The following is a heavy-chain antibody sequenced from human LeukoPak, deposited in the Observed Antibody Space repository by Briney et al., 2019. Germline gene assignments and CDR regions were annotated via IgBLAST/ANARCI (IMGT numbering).Heavy chain of an antibody. CDR1: GFTVSSNY. CDR3: ARGPRKVYYDSSGYYGTSGAFDI. J-gene: IGHJ3*02. Sequence: GGSLRLSCAASGFTVSSNYMSWVRQAPGEGLESVTLIYSGGSTYYADSVKGRFTISRDNSKNTLYLQMNSLRAEDTAVYYCARGPRKVYYDSSGYYGTSGAFDIWGQGTMVTVSS. D-gene: IGHD3-22*01. CDR2: IYSGGST. V-gene: IGHV3-53*01.